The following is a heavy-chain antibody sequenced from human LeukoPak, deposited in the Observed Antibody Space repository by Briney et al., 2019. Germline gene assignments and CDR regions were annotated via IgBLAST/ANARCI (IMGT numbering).Heavy chain of an antibody. V-gene: IGHV3-23*01. CDR1: GFTFSSHG. J-gene: IGHJ4*02. CDR3: ARRAGAYSHPYDY. D-gene: IGHD4/OR15-4a*01. Sequence: TGGSLRLSCAASGFTFSSHGMSWVRQAPGKGLEWVSAISGSGNTYYADSVKGRFTISRDISKNTLYPQMNSLRAEDTAVYYCARRAGAYSHPYDYWGQGTLVTVSS. CDR2: ISGSGNT.